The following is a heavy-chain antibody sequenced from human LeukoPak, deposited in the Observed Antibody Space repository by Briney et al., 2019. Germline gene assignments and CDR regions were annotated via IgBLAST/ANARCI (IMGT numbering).Heavy chain of an antibody. Sequence: ASVKVSCKASGYTFTSYDINWVRQATGQGLEWMGWMNPNSGNTGYAQKFQGRVTMTRNTSISTAYMELSSLRSEDTAVYYCARAYSSNWYYFDSWGQGTLVTVSS. J-gene: IGHJ4*02. V-gene: IGHV1-8*01. CDR1: GYTFTSYD. CDR3: ARAYSSNWYYFDS. CDR2: MNPNSGNT. D-gene: IGHD6-19*01.